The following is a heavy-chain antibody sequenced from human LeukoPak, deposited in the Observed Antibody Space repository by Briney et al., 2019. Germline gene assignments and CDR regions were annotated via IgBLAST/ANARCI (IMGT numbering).Heavy chain of an antibody. D-gene: IGHD2-8*01. V-gene: IGHV3-11*01. CDR1: GGSISSSSYY. Sequence: LSLTCTVSGGSISSSSYYWGWIRQAPGKGLEWVSYISSSGSNIYYADSVKGRFTISRDNAKNSLYLQVNSLRPDDTALYYCSTDPRLLIYWGHGTLVTVSS. CDR2: ISSSGSNI. J-gene: IGHJ4*01. CDR3: STDPRLLIY.